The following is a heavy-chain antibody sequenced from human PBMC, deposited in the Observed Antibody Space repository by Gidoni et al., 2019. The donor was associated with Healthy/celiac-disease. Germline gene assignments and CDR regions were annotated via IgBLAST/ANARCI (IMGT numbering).Heavy chain of an antibody. J-gene: IGHJ6*02. V-gene: IGHV3-7*04. CDR2: INQDGSEK. CDR3: ARERQQLTRRYYYYYGMDV. D-gene: IGHD6-13*01. CDR1: GFRCRSHW. Sequence: EVQLVDSGGGWVQPGGSLRRAWAASGFRCRSHWMRWVRPAPGKGLEWVANINQDGSEKYYVDSVKGRFTISRDNAKNSLYLQMNSLRAEDTAVYYCARERQQLTRRYYYYYGMDVWGQGTTVTVSS.